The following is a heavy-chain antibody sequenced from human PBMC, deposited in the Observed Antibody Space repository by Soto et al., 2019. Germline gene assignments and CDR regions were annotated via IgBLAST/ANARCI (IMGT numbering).Heavy chain of an antibody. CDR2: ISAYNGNT. CDR3: ARVFYYGSGSYSPENWFDP. J-gene: IGHJ5*02. Sequence: ASVKVSCTASGYTFTSYGISWVRLAPGQGLEWMGWISAYNGNTNYAQKLQGRVTMTTDTSTSTAYMELRSLRSDDTAVYYCARVFYYGSGSYSPENWFDPWGQGTLVTVSS. CDR1: GYTFTSYG. D-gene: IGHD3-10*01. V-gene: IGHV1-18*01.